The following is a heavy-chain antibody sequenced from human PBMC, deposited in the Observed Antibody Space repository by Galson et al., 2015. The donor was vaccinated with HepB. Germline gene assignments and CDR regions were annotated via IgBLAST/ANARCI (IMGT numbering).Heavy chain of an antibody. J-gene: IGHJ3*02. D-gene: IGHD3-10*01. CDR2: IDHAGGT. Sequence: ETLSLTCSVFGSSLGTAYYWGWIRQPPGKGLEWIGNIDHAGGTYCDPSLKSRVTMSQDTSRSQFSLRLNSVTAADTAVYYCARLYARRVRGVIISDAFDIWGQGTVVTVSS. V-gene: IGHV4-38-2*02. CDR1: GSSLGTAYY. CDR3: ARLYARRVRGVIISDAFDI.